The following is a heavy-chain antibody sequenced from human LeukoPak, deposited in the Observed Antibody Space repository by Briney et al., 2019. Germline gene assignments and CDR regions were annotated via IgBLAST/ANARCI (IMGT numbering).Heavy chain of an antibody. D-gene: IGHD3-10*01. CDR1: GDSMSGYF. J-gene: IGHJ4*02. CDR2: VYSSGFT. CDR3: ARVHIVTGTYFDS. V-gene: IGHV4-4*07. Sequence: SETLSLTRTIPGDSMSGYFLSWLRQPAGEELEWIGRVYSSGFTEYNLSLDGRVTMSIETSKSQFSLKLDSVTAADTAAYYCARVHIVTGTYFDSWGQGALVTVSS.